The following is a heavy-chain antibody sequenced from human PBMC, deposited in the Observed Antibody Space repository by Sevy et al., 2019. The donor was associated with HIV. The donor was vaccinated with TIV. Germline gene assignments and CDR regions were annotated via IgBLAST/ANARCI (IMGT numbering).Heavy chain of an antibody. CDR2: ISYDGSNK. Sequence: GESLKISCAASGFTFSSYGMHWVRQAPGKGLEWVATISYDGSNKYYSDSVKGRFTISRDNSKNTLYLQMNSLRAEDTAVYYCAKEVSTGATKDCWGQGTLVTVSS. D-gene: IGHD1-26*01. V-gene: IGHV3-30*18. CDR3: AKEVSTGATKDC. CDR1: GFTFSSYG. J-gene: IGHJ4*02.